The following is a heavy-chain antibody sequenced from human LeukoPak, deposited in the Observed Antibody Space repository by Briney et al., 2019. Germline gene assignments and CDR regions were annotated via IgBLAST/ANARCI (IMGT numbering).Heavy chain of an antibody. CDR3: ARPYCSTTNCYAFDI. J-gene: IGHJ3*02. V-gene: IGHV5-51*01. D-gene: IGHD2-2*01. CDR1: GYSFTSYW. CDR2: IYPGDSDT. Sequence: GESLKISCKGSGYSFTSYWIGWVRQMPGKGLEWMGIIYPGDSDTRYSPSFQGQVTISADKSISTAYLQWSGLKASDTAMYYCARPYCSTTNCYAFDIWGQGTMVTVSS.